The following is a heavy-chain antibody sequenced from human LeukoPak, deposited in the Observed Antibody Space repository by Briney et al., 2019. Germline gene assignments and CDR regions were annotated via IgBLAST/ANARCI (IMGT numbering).Heavy chain of an antibody. CDR1: GYTFTGYY. Sequence: GASVKVSCKASGYTFTGYYMHWVRQAPGQGLEWMGWINPNSGGTNYAQKFQGRVTMTRDTSISTAYMELSRLRSDDTAVYYCARDLSDYDFWSGPRDYWGQGTLVTVSS. CDR2: INPNSGGT. V-gene: IGHV1-2*02. J-gene: IGHJ4*02. CDR3: ARDLSDYDFWSGPRDY. D-gene: IGHD3-3*01.